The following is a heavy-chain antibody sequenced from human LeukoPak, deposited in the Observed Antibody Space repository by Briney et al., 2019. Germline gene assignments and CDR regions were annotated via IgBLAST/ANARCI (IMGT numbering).Heavy chain of an antibody. CDR1: GYTFTSYD. Sequence: ASVKVSCRASGYTFTSYDINWVRQATGQGLEWMGWMNPNSGNTGYAQKFRGRVTMTRNTSISTAYMELSSLRSEDTAVYYCARGTVDTAMDGYWGQGTLVTVSS. D-gene: IGHD5-18*01. J-gene: IGHJ4*02. V-gene: IGHV1-8*01. CDR2: MNPNSGNT. CDR3: ARGTVDTAMDGY.